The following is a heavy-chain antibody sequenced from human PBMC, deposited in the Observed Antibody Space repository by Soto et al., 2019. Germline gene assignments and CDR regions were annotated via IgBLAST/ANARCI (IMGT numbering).Heavy chain of an antibody. J-gene: IGHJ5*02. CDR1: GFTFSTYG. D-gene: IGHD3-9*01. CDR2: IWYDGSQK. V-gene: IGHV3-33*01. Sequence: PGESLKISCAASGFTFSTYGMHWVRQAPGKGLEWVAVIWYDGSQKYYADSAKGRFTISRDNSKNTVYLQMKSLRAEDTAVYYCASDGSDVLIGPLWFDPWGQGTQVTVSS. CDR3: ASDGSDVLIGPLWFDP.